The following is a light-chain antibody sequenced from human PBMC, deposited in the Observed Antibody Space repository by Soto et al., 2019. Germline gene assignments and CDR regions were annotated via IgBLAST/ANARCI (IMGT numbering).Light chain of an antibody. CDR3: MQTLQTPA. V-gene: IGKV2-28*01. J-gene: IGKJ1*01. Sequence: IVMTQSPLSLPVTPGEPASISCRSSQSLLHSNGYNYLDWYLQKPGQSPQLLIYLGSNRASGVPDRFSGSGSGTDYTLKISRGEAEDVGVYYCMQTLQTPAFGQGTKVEIK. CDR1: QSLLHSNGYNY. CDR2: LGS.